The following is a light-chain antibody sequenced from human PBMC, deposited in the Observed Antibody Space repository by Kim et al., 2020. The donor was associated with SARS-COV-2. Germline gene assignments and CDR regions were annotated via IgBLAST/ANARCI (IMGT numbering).Light chain of an antibody. CDR2: AIS. J-gene: IGKJ2*03. CDR1: TSRVRNDGGSY. Sequence: YRMSSTSRVRNDGGSYLSWHHQRPGQAPRLLIYAISSRLSGVPDRFSGSGAGTDFTLRISRVEAEDVGVYYCQQGTKIPYSFGQGTKLEI. CDR3: QQGTKIPYS. V-gene: IGKV2-24*01.